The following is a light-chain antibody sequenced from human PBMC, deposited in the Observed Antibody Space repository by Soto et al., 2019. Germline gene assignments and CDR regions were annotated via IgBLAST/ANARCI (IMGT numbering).Light chain of an antibody. J-gene: IGKJ2*02. CDR1: QSIRSW. Sequence: DIQMTQSPSTLSASVGDRVTITCRASQSIRSWLAWYQQKPGKAPKLLIYKAYSLESGVPSRFSGSGSGTEFTLTISSLQPDDFATYYGQQYNSYPCTIGQGTKLEIK. CDR3: QQYNSYPCT. V-gene: IGKV1-5*03. CDR2: KAY.